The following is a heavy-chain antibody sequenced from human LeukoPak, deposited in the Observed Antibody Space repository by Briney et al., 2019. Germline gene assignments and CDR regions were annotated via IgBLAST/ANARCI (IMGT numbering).Heavy chain of an antibody. Sequence: GGSLRLSCAASGFTFSSYSMNWVRQAPGKGLEWVASINSDGSEGYYADVVKGRFTISRDNAKNSLYLQINSLRAEDTAVYYCGRDLGGRSGYWGQGTLVTVSS. CDR2: INSDGSEG. D-gene: IGHD1-26*01. CDR1: GFTFSSYS. V-gene: IGHV3-7*03. CDR3: GRDLGGRSGY. J-gene: IGHJ4*02.